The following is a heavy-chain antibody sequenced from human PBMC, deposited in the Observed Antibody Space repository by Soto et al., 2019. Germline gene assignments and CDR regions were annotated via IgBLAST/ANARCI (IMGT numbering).Heavy chain of an antibody. V-gene: IGHV3-48*02. Sequence: GGSLRLSCAASGFTFSSYSMNWVRQAPGKGLEWVSYISSSSSTIYYADSVKGRFTISRDNAKNSLYLQMNSLRDEDTAVYYCARDRVAYSSSLLDYWGQGTLVTVSS. CDR2: ISSSSSTI. D-gene: IGHD6-13*01. CDR1: GFTFSSYS. CDR3: ARDRVAYSSSLLDY. J-gene: IGHJ4*02.